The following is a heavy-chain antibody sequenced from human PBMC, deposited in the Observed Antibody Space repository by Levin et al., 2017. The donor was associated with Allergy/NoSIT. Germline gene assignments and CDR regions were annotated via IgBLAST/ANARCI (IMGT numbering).Heavy chain of an antibody. CDR1: GYIFTSYW. Sequence: GGSLRLSCKGSGYIFTSYWIGWVRQMPGKGLEWMGIIYPGDSDTRYSPSFQGQVTISADKSISTAYLQWSSLKASDTAMYYCASRIAVAAEFQHWGQGTLVTVSS. CDR2: IYPGDSDT. J-gene: IGHJ1*01. CDR3: ASRIAVAAEFQH. D-gene: IGHD6-19*01. V-gene: IGHV5-51*01.